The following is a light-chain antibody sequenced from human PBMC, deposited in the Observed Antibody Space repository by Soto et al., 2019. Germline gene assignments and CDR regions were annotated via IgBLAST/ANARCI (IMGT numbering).Light chain of an antibody. CDR1: SSDVGSYNL. CDR2: EVS. J-gene: IGLJ1*01. V-gene: IGLV2-23*02. Sequence: QSLLTQPASVSGSPGQSITISCPGTSSDVGSYNLVSWYQQHPGKAPKLMIYEVSKRPSGVSNRFPGSKSGNTASLTISGLQAEDEADYYCCSYAGSSTRYVFGTGTKVTVL. CDR3: CSYAGSSTRYV.